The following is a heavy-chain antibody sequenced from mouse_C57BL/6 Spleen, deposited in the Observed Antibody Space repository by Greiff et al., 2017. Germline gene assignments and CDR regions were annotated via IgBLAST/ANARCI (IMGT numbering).Heavy chain of an antibody. V-gene: IGHV1-64*01. J-gene: IGHJ1*03. CDR3: ARVYYYGSSPWYFDV. CDR2: IHPNSGST. D-gene: IGHD1-1*01. CDR1: GYTFNSYW. Sequence: QVQLQQPGAELVKPGASVKLSCKASGYTFNSYWMHWVKQRPGQGLEWIGMIHPNSGSTNDNEKFKSKATLTVDKSSSTAYMQLSSLTSEDSAVYYCARVYYYGSSPWYFDVWGTGTTVTVSS.